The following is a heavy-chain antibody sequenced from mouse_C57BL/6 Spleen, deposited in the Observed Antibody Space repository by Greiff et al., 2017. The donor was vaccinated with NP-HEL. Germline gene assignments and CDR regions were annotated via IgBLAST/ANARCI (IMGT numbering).Heavy chain of an antibody. CDR2: IDPSDSYT. Sequence: QVQLQQPGAELVRPETSVKLSCKASGYTFTSYWMHWVKQRPGQGLEWIGVIDPSDSYTNYNQKFKGKATLTVDKSSSTAYMQLSSLTSEDSAVYYCARSGTVFDYWGQGTTLTVSS. D-gene: IGHD3-2*02. J-gene: IGHJ2*01. V-gene: IGHV1-59*01. CDR1: GYTFTSYW. CDR3: ARSGTVFDY.